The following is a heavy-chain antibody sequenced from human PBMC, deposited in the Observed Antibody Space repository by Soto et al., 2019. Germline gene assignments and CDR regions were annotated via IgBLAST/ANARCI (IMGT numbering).Heavy chain of an antibody. CDR2: ISGSGGST. J-gene: IGHJ5*02. Sequence: GRSLRLSCAASGFTFSSYAMSWVRQAPGKGLEWVSAISGSGGSTYYADSVKGRFTISRDNSKNTLYLQMNSLRAEDTAVYYCAKDGHYDFWSGSTWFDPWGQGTLVTVSS. V-gene: IGHV3-23*01. CDR3: AKDGHYDFWSGSTWFDP. CDR1: GFTFSSYA. D-gene: IGHD3-3*01.